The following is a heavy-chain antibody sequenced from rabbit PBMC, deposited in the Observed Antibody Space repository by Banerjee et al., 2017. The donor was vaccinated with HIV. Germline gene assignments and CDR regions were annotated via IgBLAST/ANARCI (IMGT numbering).Heavy chain of an antibody. Sequence: QEQLVESGGGLVTLGGSLKLSCKASGIDFSSYGISWVRQAPGKGLEWIAYIYTDYGSTDYASWVNGRFTISKTSSTTVTLQMTSLTAADTATYFCARDLAGVIGWNFNLWGPGTLVTVS. CDR1: GIDFSSYG. J-gene: IGHJ4*01. CDR3: ARDLAGVIGWNFNL. V-gene: IGHV1S45*01. D-gene: IGHD4-1*01. CDR2: IYTDYGST.